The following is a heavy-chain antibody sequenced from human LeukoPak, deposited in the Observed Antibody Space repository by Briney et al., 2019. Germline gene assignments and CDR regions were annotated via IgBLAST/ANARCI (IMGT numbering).Heavy chain of an antibody. Sequence: PGGSLRLSCVASGFTFKNPWMHWVRQAPGKGLVWVSRMDADGSNTHYVDSVKGRFTISRDNAKDTLYLQMNSLRVEDTAVYYCARGGWYLYDALDIWGQGTLVTVSS. D-gene: IGHD6-19*01. CDR2: MDADGSNT. CDR1: GFTFKNPW. J-gene: IGHJ3*02. V-gene: IGHV3-74*01. CDR3: ARGGWYLYDALDI.